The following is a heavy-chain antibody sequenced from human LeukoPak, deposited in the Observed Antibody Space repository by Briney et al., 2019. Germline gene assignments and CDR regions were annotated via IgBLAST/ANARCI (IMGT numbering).Heavy chain of an antibody. D-gene: IGHD2-21*02. CDR3: ARVVAAIALRDYHYVDV. J-gene: IGHJ6*03. V-gene: IGHV3-53*01. Sequence: GGSLRLSCAASGFSVTTKSMSWVHQAPGKGLECVSIIYGGDVTAYSESVKGRFTISRDSHTNTLYLQMDSLRADDSAVYFCARVVAAIALRDYHYVDVWGKGASVTVSS. CDR1: GFSVTTKS. CDR2: IYGGDVT.